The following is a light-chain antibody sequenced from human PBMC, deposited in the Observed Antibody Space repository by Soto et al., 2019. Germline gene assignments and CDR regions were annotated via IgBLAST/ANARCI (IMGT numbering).Light chain of an antibody. CDR3: QQYNSYST. CDR1: RSISSY. V-gene: IGKV1-39*01. CDR2: AAS. J-gene: IGKJ1*01. Sequence: DIQMTQSPSSLSASVGDTVTITCRAIRSISSYLTWYQQKPGKAPKLLIYAASSLQSGVPSRFSGSGSGTEFTLTISSLQPDDFATYYCQQYNSYSTFGQGNKV.